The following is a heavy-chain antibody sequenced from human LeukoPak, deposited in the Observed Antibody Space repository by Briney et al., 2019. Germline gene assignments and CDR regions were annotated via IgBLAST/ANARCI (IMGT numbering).Heavy chain of an antibody. D-gene: IGHD1-26*01. J-gene: IGHJ4*02. CDR3: ARGRGGSVVGATVY. V-gene: IGHV3-30-3*01. CDR2: ISYDGSNK. Sequence: GGSLRLSCAASGFTFSSYAMHWVRQAPGKGLEWVAVISYDGSNKYYADSVKGRFTISRDNSKNTLYLQMNSLRTEDTAVYYCARGRGGSVVGATVYWGQGTLVTVSS. CDR1: GFTFSSYA.